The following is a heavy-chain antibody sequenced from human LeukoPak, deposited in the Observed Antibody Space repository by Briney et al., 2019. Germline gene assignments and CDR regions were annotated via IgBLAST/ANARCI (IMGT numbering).Heavy chain of an antibody. CDR1: GYTFTSYD. D-gene: IGHD3-10*01. CDR3: ASNTYYYGSGSYEDYMDV. V-gene: IGHV1-8*03. Sequence: ASVKVSCKASGYTFTSYDINWVRQATGQGLEWMGWMNPNSGNTGYAQKFQGRVTITRNTSISTAYMELSSLRSDDTAVYYCASNTYYYGSGSYEDYMDVWGKGTTVTVSS. CDR2: MNPNSGNT. J-gene: IGHJ6*03.